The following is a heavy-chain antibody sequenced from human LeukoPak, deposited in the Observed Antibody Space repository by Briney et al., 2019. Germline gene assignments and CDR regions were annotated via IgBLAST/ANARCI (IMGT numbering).Heavy chain of an antibody. CDR3: ARDQEGITIFGVVTSPCDY. CDR1: GYTFTGYY. J-gene: IGHJ4*02. D-gene: IGHD3-3*01. V-gene: IGHV1-2*06. Sequence: ASVKVSCKASGYTFTGYYMHWVRQAPGQGLEWMGRISPNSGGTNYAQKFQGRVTMTRDTSISTAYMELSRLRSDDTAVYYCARDQEGITIFGVVTSPCDYWGQGTLVTVSS. CDR2: ISPNSGGT.